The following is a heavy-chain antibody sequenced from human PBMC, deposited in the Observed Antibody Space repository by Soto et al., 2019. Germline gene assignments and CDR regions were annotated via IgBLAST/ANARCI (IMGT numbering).Heavy chain of an antibody. CDR1: GYAFRCCC. D-gene: IGHD2-2*02. J-gene: IGHJ6*02. Sequence: VRFDWKGAGYAFRCCCMPWDDKNPRQSVEWVGWINAGNGNTKYSQKFQGRVTMTRDTSISTAYMELSRLRSDDTAVYYCARGIVVLPAAISRRYYYYGMDVWGQWTTVTVSS. CDR2: INAGNGNT. CDR3: ARGIVVLPAAISRRYYYYGMDV. V-gene: IGHV1-3*01.